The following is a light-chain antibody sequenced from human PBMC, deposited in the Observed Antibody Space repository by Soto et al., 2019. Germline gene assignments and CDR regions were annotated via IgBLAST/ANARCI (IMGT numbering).Light chain of an antibody. CDR2: AAS. CDR3: NKGNRTPQS. Sequence: DIQMTQSPSSLSASVGDKVTITCRASQSISSYLNWYQQKPGKAPKLLIYAASSLQSGVPSRFSGSRSGPDFPFTIIRLYPEDLETYIYNKGNRTPQSFGPGT. J-gene: IGKJ3*01. V-gene: IGKV1-39*01. CDR1: QSISSY.